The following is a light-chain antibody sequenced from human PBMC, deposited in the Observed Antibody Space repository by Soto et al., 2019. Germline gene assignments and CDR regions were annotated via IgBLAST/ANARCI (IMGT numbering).Light chain of an antibody. V-gene: IGKV1-5*03. CDR1: QSISSW. CDR3: QQYNSYWT. J-gene: IGKJ1*01. CDR2: KAS. Sequence: DIQMTQSPSTLSASVGDRVTITCRASQSISSWLAWYQQKPGKAPKLLIYKASSLESGVPSRFSGSGSGTECTLTFSSLQPDDFATYDCQQYNSYWTFGQGTKVEIK.